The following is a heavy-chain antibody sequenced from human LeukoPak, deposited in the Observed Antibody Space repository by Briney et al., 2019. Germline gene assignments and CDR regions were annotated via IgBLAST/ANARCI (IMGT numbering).Heavy chain of an antibody. V-gene: IGHV3-21*01. CDR3: AVRYCSSTSCSLF. J-gene: IGHJ4*02. D-gene: IGHD2-2*01. Sequence: GGSLRLSCAASGFTFSSYSMNWVRRAPGKGLEWVSSISSSSSYIYYADSVKGRFTISRDNAKNSLYLQMNSLRAEDTAVYYCAVRYCSSTSCSLFWGQGTLVTVSS. CDR2: ISSSSSYI. CDR1: GFTFSSYS.